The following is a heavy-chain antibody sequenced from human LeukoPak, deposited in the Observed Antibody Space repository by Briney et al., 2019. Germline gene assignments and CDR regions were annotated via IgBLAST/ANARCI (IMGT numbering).Heavy chain of an antibody. D-gene: IGHD6-13*01. J-gene: IGHJ6*02. CDR3: ARDLRSSSWSPFGLFPDYYYGMDV. CDR1: GYTFTSYG. CDR2: ISAYNGNT. V-gene: IGHV1-18*01. Sequence: ASVKVSCKASGYTFTSYGISWVRQAPGQGLEWMGWISAYNGNTNYAQKLQGRVTMTTDTSTSTAYMELRSLRSDDTAVYYCARDLRSSSWSPFGLFPDYYYGMDVWGQGTTVTVSS.